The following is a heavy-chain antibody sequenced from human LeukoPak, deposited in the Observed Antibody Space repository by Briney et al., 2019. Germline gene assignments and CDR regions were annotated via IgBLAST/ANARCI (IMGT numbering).Heavy chain of an antibody. D-gene: IGHD2-2*01. CDR3: ARRQGCSSTSCPPDS. V-gene: IGHV5-51*01. J-gene: IGHJ4*02. Sequence: HGESLKTSCRGSGYSFTTYWIGWVRQIPGKGLEWMGIIYPGGSDTRYSPSFQGQVTMSADKSINTAYLQWSSLKASDTAMYYCARRQGCSSTSCPPDSWGQGTLVTVSS. CDR1: GYSFTTYW. CDR2: IYPGGSDT.